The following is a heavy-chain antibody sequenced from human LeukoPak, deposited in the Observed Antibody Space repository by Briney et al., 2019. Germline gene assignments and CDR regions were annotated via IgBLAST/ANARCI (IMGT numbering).Heavy chain of an antibody. V-gene: IGHV3-11*01. CDR3: ARDLRVVTPLGQFDP. CDR1: GFTFSDYY. J-gene: IGHJ5*02. D-gene: IGHD4-23*01. CDR2: ISSSGSTI. Sequence: GGSLRLSCAASGFTFSDYYMSWIRQAPGKGLEWVSYISSSGSTIYYADSVKGRFTISRDNAKNSLYLQMNSLRAEDTAVYYCARDLRVVTPLGQFDPWGQGTLVTVSS.